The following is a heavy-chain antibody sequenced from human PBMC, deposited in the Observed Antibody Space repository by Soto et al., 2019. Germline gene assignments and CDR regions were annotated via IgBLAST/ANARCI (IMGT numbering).Heavy chain of an antibody. Sequence: QVQLVVSGGGVVQSGRSLTLSCAASGFSLRTYGMHWLRRAPGKGLEWVAFIWYDGTKKFYANSVKGRSTISKDNSNNILYLQMSGLRVEDTAVYYCARDVLTAVAGSVNWFDPWGQGTLVTVSS. J-gene: IGHJ5*02. CDR2: IWYDGTKK. CDR1: GFSLRTYG. D-gene: IGHD6-19*01. CDR3: ARDVLTAVAGSVNWFDP. V-gene: IGHV3-33*01.